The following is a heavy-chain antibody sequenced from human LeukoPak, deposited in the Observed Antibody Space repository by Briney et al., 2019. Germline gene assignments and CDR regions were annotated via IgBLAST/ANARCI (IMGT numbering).Heavy chain of an antibody. D-gene: IGHD2-2*01. J-gene: IGHJ5*01. Sequence: GGSLRLSCAASGFTFSSYGMHWVRQAPGKGLEWVAFIRYDGSNKYYADSVKGRFTISRDNAKNSLYLQMNSLRAEDTAVYYCEWAIGFCSSSSCRFDFWGQGTLVTVSS. V-gene: IGHV3-30*02. CDR1: GFTFSSYG. CDR3: EWAIGFCSSSSCRFDF. CDR2: IRYDGSNK.